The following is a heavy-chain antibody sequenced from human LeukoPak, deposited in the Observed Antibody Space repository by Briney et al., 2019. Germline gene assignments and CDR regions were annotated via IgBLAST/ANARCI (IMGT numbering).Heavy chain of an antibody. V-gene: IGHV3-7*01. CDR1: GFTFSNYW. J-gene: IGHJ4*02. Sequence: GGSLRLSCAASGFTSGFTFSNYWMSWVRQAPGKGLEWVANINQDGSEIYYVDSVKGRFTISRDNAKNSLYLQMNRLRVEDMAVYYCVRDQSYYDYWGQGTLDTVSS. CDR2: INQDGSEI. CDR3: VRDQSYYDY.